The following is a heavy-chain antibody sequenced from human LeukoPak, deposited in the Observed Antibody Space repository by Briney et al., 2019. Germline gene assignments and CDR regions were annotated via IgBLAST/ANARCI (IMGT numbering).Heavy chain of an antibody. D-gene: IGHD3-9*01. CDR2: IYTSGST. CDR3: ARDHVLRYFDWLEAFDI. Sequence: NPSETLSLTCTVSGGSISSYYWSWIRQPAGKGLEWIGRIYTSGSTNYNPSLKSRVTMSVDTSKNQFSLKLSSVTAADTAVYYCARDHVLRYFDWLEAFDIWGQGTMVTVSS. J-gene: IGHJ3*02. V-gene: IGHV4-4*07. CDR1: GGSISSYY.